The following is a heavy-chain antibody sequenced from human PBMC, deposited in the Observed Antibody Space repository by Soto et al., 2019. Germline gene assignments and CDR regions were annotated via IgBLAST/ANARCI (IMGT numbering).Heavy chain of an antibody. Sequence: GASVKVSCKASGGTFSSYTISWVRQAPGQGLEWMGRIIPILGIANYAQKFQGRVTITADKSTSTAYMELSSLRSEDTAVYYCARASLDYYYYMDVWGKGTTVTVSS. CDR1: GGTFSSYT. CDR3: ARASLDYYYYMDV. J-gene: IGHJ6*03. CDR2: IIPILGIA. V-gene: IGHV1-69*02.